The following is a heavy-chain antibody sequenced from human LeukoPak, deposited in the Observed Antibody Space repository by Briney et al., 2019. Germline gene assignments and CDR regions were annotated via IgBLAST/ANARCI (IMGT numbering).Heavy chain of an antibody. D-gene: IGHD4-23*01. CDR2: ISSSGSST. Sequence: PGGSLRLSCVASGITFSTYAMSWVRQAPGKGLEWVSVISSSGSSTYYADSVKGRFTISRDNLKNTLYLQMNSLRAEDTAIYYCARDSPDYGGKGFDYWGQGTLVTVSS. CDR3: ARDSPDYGGKGFDY. J-gene: IGHJ4*02. V-gene: IGHV3-23*01. CDR1: GITFSTYA.